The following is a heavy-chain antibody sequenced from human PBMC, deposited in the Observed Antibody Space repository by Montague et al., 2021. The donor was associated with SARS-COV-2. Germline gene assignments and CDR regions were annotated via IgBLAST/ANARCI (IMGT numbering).Heavy chain of an antibody. CDR1: GGSISNSSYY. CDR3: ARSYLGYWRSDSCYKGDRDEPFDI. V-gene: IGHV4-39*01. CDR2: IHYTGSTFWNLYSSGTT. D-gene: IGHD2-2*02. J-gene: IGHJ3*02. Sequence: SETLSLTCTVSGGSISNSSYYWVWIRQPPGKVLEWIGSIHYTGSTFWNLYSSGTTYYSPYLQSRVAISVDTPKSQFSLRLSSVTATDTAVYFCARSYLGYWRSDSCYKGDRDEPFDIWGQGTLVTVSS.